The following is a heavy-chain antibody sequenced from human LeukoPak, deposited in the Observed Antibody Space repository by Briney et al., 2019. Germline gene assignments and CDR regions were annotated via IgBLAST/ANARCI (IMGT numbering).Heavy chain of an antibody. V-gene: IGHV4-61*02. CDR2: IYTSGST. J-gene: IGHJ3*02. CDR3: ARDLSTYSSGWSEAFDI. D-gene: IGHD6-19*01. CDR1: GGSISSGSYY. Sequence: SETLSLTCTVSGGSISSGSYYWSWIRQPAGKGLEWIGRIYTSGSTNYNPSLRSRVTISVDTSKNQFSLKLSSVTAADTAVYYCARDLSTYSSGWSEAFDIWGQGTMVTVFS.